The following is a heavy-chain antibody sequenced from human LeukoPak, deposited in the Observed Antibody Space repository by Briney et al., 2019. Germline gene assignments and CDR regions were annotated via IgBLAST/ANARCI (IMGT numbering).Heavy chain of an antibody. J-gene: IGHJ6*02. Sequence: PSGTLSLTCAVSGGSISSYYWSWIRQPPGKGLEWIGYIYYSGSTNYNPSLKSRVTISVDTSKNQFSLKLSSVTAADTAVYYCARGYYDSSGYYPPLYYYGMDVWGQGTTVTVSS. D-gene: IGHD3-22*01. CDR2: IYYSGST. CDR1: GGSISSYY. CDR3: ARGYYDSSGYYPPLYYYGMDV. V-gene: IGHV4-59*01.